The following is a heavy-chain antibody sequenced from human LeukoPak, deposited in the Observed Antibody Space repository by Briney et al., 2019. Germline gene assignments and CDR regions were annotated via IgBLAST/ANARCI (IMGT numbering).Heavy chain of an antibody. D-gene: IGHD3-10*01. CDR3: ASITGGFDY. V-gene: IGHV4-34*01. CDR2: INHSGST. CDR1: GGSFSGYY. Sequence: SETLSLTCAVYGGSFSGYYWSWIRQPPGKGLEWIGEINHSGSTNYNPSLKSRVTISVDTSKNQFSLELSSVTAADTAVYYCASITGGFDYWGQGTLVTVSS. J-gene: IGHJ4*02.